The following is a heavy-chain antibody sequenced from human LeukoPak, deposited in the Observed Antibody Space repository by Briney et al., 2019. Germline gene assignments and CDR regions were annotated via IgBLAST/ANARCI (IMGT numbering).Heavy chain of an antibody. CDR3: ARLSYGTAHSYFDY. V-gene: IGHV5-51*01. J-gene: IGHJ4*02. CDR1: GYPFTTSW. Sequence: GESLQISCKGSGYPFTTSWIGWVRQMPGNGREWIGVIYPGDTDARYNPSFHGQVTISADKSISTAYLQWSSLKASDTALYYCARLSYGTAHSYFDYWGQGTLVTVSS. CDR2: IYPGDTDA. D-gene: IGHD1-26*01.